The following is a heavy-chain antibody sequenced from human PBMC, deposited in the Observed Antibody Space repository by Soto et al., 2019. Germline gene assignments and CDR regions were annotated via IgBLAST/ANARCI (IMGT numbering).Heavy chain of an antibody. CDR1: GFIFSRYG. Sequence: QVQLVESGGGVVQPGRSLRLSCAASGFIFSRYGMHRVRQAPGKGLEWVAVISYDGSNKYYAESVKGRFIISTDKSENTQHLQMNSLRAEDTAVYYCAKDLGSGKPYYYYAMDVWGQGTTVTVSS. CDR2: ISYDGSNK. CDR3: AKDLGSGKPYYYYAMDV. J-gene: IGHJ6*02. V-gene: IGHV3-30*18. D-gene: IGHD3-10*01.